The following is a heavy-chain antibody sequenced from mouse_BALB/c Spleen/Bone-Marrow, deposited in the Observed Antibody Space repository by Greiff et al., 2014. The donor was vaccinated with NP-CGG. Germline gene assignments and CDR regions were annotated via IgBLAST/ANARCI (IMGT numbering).Heavy chain of an antibody. J-gene: IGHJ3*01. D-gene: IGHD1-2*01. V-gene: IGHV1-84*02. CDR3: ARGITTATFAY. Sequence: QLQESGPELVEPGASVKISCKASGYTFTDYYINWVKQKPGQGLEWIGWIYPRNNNTKYNERFKDKATLTVDTPSSTAYMQLSSLTSEDTAVYFCARGITTATFAYWGQGTLVTVSA. CDR1: GYTFTDYY. CDR2: IYPRNNNT.